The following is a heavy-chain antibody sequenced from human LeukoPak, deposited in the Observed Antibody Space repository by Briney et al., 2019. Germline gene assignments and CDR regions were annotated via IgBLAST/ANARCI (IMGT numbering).Heavy chain of an antibody. V-gene: IGHV4-31*03. D-gene: IGHD3/OR15-3a*01. J-gene: IGHJ6*03. CDR1: GGSISSGGYY. CDR3: ARWPMIFAMDV. Sequence: SETLSLTCTVSGGSISSGGYYWSWIRQHPGKGLEWIGYIYYSGSTYYNPSLKSRVTISVDTSKNQFSLKLSSVTAADTAVYYCARWPMIFAMDVWGKGTTVTVSS. CDR2: IYYSGST.